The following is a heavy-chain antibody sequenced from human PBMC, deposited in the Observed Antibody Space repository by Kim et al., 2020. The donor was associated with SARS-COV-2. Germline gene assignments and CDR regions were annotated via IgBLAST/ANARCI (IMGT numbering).Heavy chain of an antibody. CDR1: GFTFSSYS. CDR2: ISSSSSYI. D-gene: IGHD6-19*01. V-gene: IGHV3-21*01. J-gene: IGHJ4*02. CDR3: ARDGYSSGRTPYYFDY. Sequence: GGSLRLSCAASGFTFSSYSMNWVRQAPGKGLEWVSSISSSSSYIYYADSVKGRFTISRDNAKNSLYLQMNSLRAEDTAVYYCARDGYSSGRTPYYFDYWGQGTLVTVSS.